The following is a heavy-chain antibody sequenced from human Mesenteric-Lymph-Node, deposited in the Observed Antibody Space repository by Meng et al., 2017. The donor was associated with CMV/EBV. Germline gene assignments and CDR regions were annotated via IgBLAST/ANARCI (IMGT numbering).Heavy chain of an antibody. CDR2: INPSGGST. J-gene: IGHJ4*02. D-gene: IGHD3-3*01. CDR3: AREPFRSGPVDY. Sequence: CKASGYTFTSYYMHWVRQAPGQGLEWMGIINPSGGSTSYTQKFQGRVTMTRDTSTSTVYMELSSLRSEDTAVYYCAREPFRSGPVDYWGQGTLVTVSS. CDR1: GYTFTSYY. V-gene: IGHV1-46*01.